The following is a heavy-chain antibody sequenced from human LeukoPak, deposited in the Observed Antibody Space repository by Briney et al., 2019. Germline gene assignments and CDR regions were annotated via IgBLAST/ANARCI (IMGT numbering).Heavy chain of an antibody. V-gene: IGHV4-39*07. Sequence: SETLSLTCTVSGGSISRSSYYWGWIRQPPGKGLEWIGSIYYSGSTYYNPSLKSRVTISVDTSKNQFSLKLSSVTAADTAVYYCARGGNYWPQWWFDPWGRGTLVSVSS. D-gene: IGHD1-26*01. CDR2: IYYSGST. J-gene: IGHJ5*02. CDR1: GGSISRSSYY. CDR3: ARGGNYWPQWWFDP.